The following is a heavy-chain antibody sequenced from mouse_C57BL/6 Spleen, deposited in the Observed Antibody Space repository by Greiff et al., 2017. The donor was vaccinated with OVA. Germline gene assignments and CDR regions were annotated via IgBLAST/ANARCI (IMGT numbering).Heavy chain of an antibody. CDR2: ISSGSSTI. CDR1: GFTFSDYG. CDR3: ARPVYSYGREYSMDY. J-gene: IGHJ4*01. V-gene: IGHV5-17*01. Sequence: EVKLMESGGGLVKPGGSLKLSCAASGFTFSDYGMHWVRQAPEKGLEWVAYISSGSSTIYYADTVKGRFTISRDNAKNTLFLQMTSLRSEDAAMYYCARPVYSYGREYSMDYWGQGTSVTVSS. D-gene: IGHD1-1*01.